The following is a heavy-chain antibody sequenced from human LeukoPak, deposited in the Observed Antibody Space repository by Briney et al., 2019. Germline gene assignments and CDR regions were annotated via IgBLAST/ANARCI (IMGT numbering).Heavy chain of an antibody. CDR3: ARELPDYGDYEDY. Sequence: GASVKVSCKASGYTFTSYYMHWVRQAPGQGLEWMGIINPSGGSTSYAQKFQGRVTMTRDMSTSTVYMELSSLRSEDTAVYFCARELPDYGDYEDYWGQGTLVTVSP. D-gene: IGHD4-17*01. CDR2: INPSGGST. V-gene: IGHV1-46*01. CDR1: GYTFTSYY. J-gene: IGHJ4*02.